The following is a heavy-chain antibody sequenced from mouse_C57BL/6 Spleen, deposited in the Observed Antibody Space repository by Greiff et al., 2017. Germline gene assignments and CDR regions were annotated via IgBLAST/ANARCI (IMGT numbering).Heavy chain of an antibody. Sequence: QVQLQESGAELAKPGASVKLSCTASGYTFTSYWMHWVKQRPGQGLEWIGYINPSSGYTKYNQKFKDRATLTADKSSSTTYMQLSSLTSEDSAVYYYARGIAERDFEGWGTGTTVTVSS. CDR3: ARGIAERDFEG. CDR1: GYTFTSYW. CDR2: INPSSGYT. V-gene: IGHV1-7*01. D-gene: IGHD1-1*01. J-gene: IGHJ1*03.